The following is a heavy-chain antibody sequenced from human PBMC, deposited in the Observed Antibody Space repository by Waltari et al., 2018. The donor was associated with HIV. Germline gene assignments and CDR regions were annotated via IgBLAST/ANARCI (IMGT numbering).Heavy chain of an antibody. CDR1: GYNFNIFW. D-gene: IGHD2-15*01. V-gene: IGHV5-51*03. Sequence: EVQLVQSGAEVKEPGESLKISCQGSGYNFNIFWIAWVPQLPGKGLEWMGIIFPGDSDTRYSPSFQGQVTISADKSITTAYLQWTTLRASDTAMYYCARGAVRSTLFYFDFWAQGTLVTVSP. CDR3: ARGAVRSTLFYFDF. CDR2: IFPGDSDT. J-gene: IGHJ4*02.